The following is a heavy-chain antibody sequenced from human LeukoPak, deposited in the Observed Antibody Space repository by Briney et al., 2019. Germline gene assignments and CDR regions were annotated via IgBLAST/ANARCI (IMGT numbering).Heavy chain of an antibody. CDR3: ARGGRPDY. J-gene: IGHJ4*02. V-gene: IGHV3-7*05. CDR1: GFTFRISW. D-gene: IGHD6-6*01. CDR2: IKEDGSEK. Sequence: AGGSLRLSCAGSGFTFRISWMSWVRQAPGRGLEWVANIKEDGSEKNYVDSVKGRFTISRDNDKNLMYLQMNSLRAEDTAMYYCARGGRPDYWGQGILVTVSS.